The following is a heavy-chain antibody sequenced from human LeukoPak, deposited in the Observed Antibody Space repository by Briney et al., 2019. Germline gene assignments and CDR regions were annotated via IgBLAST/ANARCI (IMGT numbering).Heavy chain of an antibody. J-gene: IGHJ3*02. CDR3: ARSELSCSGGSCPTRYAFDI. D-gene: IGHD2-15*01. CDR1: GVSISSDSYY. CDR2: FYTSGTT. Sequence: SQTLSLTCTVSGVSISSDSYYWSWIRQPAGKGLEWIGRFYTSGTTNDNPSLKSRVTISVDTSKNQFSLKLRSVTAADTALYYCARSELSCSGGSCPTRYAFDIWGQGTVVTASS. V-gene: IGHV4-61*02.